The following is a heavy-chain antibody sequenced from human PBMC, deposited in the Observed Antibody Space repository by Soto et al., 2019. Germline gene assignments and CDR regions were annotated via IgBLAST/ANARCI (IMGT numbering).Heavy chain of an antibody. CDR2: IYHSGST. V-gene: IGHV4-4*02. CDR1: GGSINSRYW. CDR3: VRDSYYDSAGYPSPFDY. J-gene: IGHJ4*02. Sequence: SETLSLTCAVSGGSINSRYWWSWVRQSPGKGLEWIGEIYHSGSTNYNPSLKSRVTISVDKSKNQFSLNSLRAEDTAVYYCVRDSYYDSAGYPSPFDYWGQGTLVTVSS. D-gene: IGHD3-22*01.